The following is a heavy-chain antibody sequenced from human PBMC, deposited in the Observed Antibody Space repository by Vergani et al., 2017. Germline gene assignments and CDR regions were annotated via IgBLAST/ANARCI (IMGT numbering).Heavy chain of an antibody. V-gene: IGHV1-69*08. CDR2: IIPVLGKT. CDR1: GATLRSNT. J-gene: IGHJ6*02. D-gene: IGHD2-21*02. CDR3: ARDPRGYGGDHEDYYYGMDV. Sequence: QVQLVQSGAEVKKPGSSVKVSCKASGATLRSNTISWVRQVPGQGLEWMGRIIPVLGKTKYAQDFQGRLTITADTSTSTAYMELTSLRSQDTAVYYCARDPRGYGGDHEDYYYGMDVWRQRTTVAVSS.